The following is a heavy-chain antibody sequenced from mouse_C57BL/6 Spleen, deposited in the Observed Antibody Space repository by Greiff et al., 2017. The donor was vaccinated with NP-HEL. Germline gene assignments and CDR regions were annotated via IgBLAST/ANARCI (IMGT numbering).Heavy chain of an antibody. CDR3: ARWVYYDEGAFAY. V-gene: IGHV1-26*01. D-gene: IGHD2-4*01. Sequence: VQLQQSGPELVKPGASVKISCKASGYTFTDYYMNWVKQSHGKSLEWIGDINPNNGGTSYNQKFKGKATLTVDKSSSTAYMELRSLTSEDSAVYYCARWVYYDEGAFAYWGQGTLVTVSA. J-gene: IGHJ3*01. CDR2: INPNNGGT. CDR1: GYTFTDYY.